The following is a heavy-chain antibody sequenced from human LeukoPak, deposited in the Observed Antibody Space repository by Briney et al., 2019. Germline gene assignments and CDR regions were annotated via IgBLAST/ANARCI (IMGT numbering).Heavy chain of an antibody. V-gene: IGHV4-59*12. J-gene: IGHJ3*01. D-gene: IGHD7-27*01. CDR2: IYYSGST. CDR1: GGSISSYY. Sequence: PSETLSLTCTVSGGSISSYYWSWIRQPPGKGLEWIGYIYYSGSTNYNPSLKSRVTISVQTSQNQLSLKLSSVTAADTAVYYCARELGNAFDLWGQGTMVTVSS. CDR3: ARELGNAFDL.